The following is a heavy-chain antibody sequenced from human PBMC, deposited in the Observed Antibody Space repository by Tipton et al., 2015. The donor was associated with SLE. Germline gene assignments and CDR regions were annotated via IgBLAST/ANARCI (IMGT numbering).Heavy chain of an antibody. J-gene: IGHJ6*02. CDR2: VSNTGSFI. Sequence: SLRLSCAASRFTFSSYGMNWVRQAPGKGLEWVSSVSNTGSFIFYADSVKGRFTISRDNAENSLYLEMNSLRVEDTAVYYCATVDRGIAVADGGYGMDVWGQGTTVTVSS. CDR3: ATVDRGIAVADGGYGMDV. D-gene: IGHD6-19*01. CDR1: RFTFSSYG. V-gene: IGHV3-21*01.